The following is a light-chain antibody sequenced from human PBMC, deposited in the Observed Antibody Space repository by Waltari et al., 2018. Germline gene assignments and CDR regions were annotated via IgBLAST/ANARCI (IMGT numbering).Light chain of an antibody. CDR3: QQSYSTQT. J-gene: IGKJ1*01. CDR2: SAS. V-gene: IGKV1-39*01. Sequence: IQMTQSPSSLSASAGDRVTITCRASQTISNYLNWYQQKPGKAPKLLIYSASTLQSGVPLRFSGSRYGTDFTLTISGLQPEDFATYYCQQSYSTQTFGQGTKVEVK. CDR1: QTISNY.